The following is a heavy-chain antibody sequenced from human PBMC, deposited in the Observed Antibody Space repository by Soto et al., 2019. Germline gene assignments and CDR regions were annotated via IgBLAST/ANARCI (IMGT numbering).Heavy chain of an antibody. CDR3: AKAVRGRPYYYYGMDV. CDR1: GFTFSSYA. Sequence: GGSLRLSCAASGFTFSSYAMSWVRQAPGKGLEWVSAISGSGGSTYYADSVKGRFTISRDNSKNTLYLQMNSLRAEDTAVYYCAKAVRGRPYYYYGMDVWGQGTTVTVSS. CDR2: ISGSGGST. V-gene: IGHV3-23*01. J-gene: IGHJ6*02.